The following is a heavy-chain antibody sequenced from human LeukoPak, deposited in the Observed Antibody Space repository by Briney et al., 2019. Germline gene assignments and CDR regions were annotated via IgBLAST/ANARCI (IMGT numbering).Heavy chain of an antibody. CDR1: GFTVSSNY. D-gene: IGHD3-22*01. CDR2: IYSGGRT. V-gene: IGHV3-53*01. Sequence: GGSLRLSCAASGFTVSSNYMSWVRQAPGKGLEWVSVIYSGGRTYYADSVKGRFTISRDNSKNTLYLQMNSLRAEDTAVYYCARDSEAVSGYYGYWGQGTLVTVSS. CDR3: ARDSEAVSGYYGY. J-gene: IGHJ4*02.